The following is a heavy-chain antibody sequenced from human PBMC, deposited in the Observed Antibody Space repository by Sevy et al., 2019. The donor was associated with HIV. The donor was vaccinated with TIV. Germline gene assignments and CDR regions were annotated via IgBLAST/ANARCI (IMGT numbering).Heavy chain of an antibody. CDR1: GFTFDDYA. D-gene: IGHD1-26*01. Sequence: GGSLRLSCAASGFTFDDYAMHWVRQAPGKGLEWVSGISWNSGSIGYADSVKGRFTNSRDNAKNSLYLQMNSLRAEDTALYYCAKDISGYRGDYFDYWGQGTLVTVSS. CDR2: ISWNSGSI. J-gene: IGHJ4*02. V-gene: IGHV3-9*01. CDR3: AKDISGYRGDYFDY.